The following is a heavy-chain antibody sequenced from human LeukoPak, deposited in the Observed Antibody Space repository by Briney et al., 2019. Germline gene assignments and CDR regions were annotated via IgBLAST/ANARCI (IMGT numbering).Heavy chain of an antibody. CDR2: IYHSGST. J-gene: IGHJ4*02. V-gene: IGHV4-4*02. Sequence: SETLSLTCAVSGGSISSSNWWSWVRQPPGKGLEWIGEIYHSGSTSYNPSLKSRVTISVDKSKNQFSLKLSSVTAADTAVYYCVLKTNYDSSGYSYFDYWGQGTLVTVSS. D-gene: IGHD3-22*01. CDR1: GGSISSSNW. CDR3: VLKTNYDSSGYSYFDY.